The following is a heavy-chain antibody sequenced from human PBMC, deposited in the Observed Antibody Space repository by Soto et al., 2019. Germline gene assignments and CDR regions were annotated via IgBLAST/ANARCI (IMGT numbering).Heavy chain of an antibody. Sequence: SETLSLTCTVSGGSISSSSYYWGWIRQPPGKGLEWIGSIYYSGSTYYNPSLKSRVTISVDTSKNQFSLKLSSVTAADTAVYYWARHVRVLWFGELSNWSDPWGQGTLVTVSS. D-gene: IGHD3-10*01. CDR3: ARHVRVLWFGELSNWSDP. V-gene: IGHV4-39*01. CDR2: IYYSGST. J-gene: IGHJ5*02. CDR1: GGSISSSSYY.